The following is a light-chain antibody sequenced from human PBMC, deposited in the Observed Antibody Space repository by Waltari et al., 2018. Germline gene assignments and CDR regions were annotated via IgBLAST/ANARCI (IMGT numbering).Light chain of an antibody. V-gene: IGLV2-8*01. CDR1: SSDVGGYNY. CDR3: TSYASSNSVV. J-gene: IGLJ2*01. CDR2: EVS. Sequence: QSALTQPPSASGSPGQSVTISCTGTSSDVGGYNYVSWYQQHPGKAPKPMIYEVSKRPSGVPDRFSGSKSGNTASLTVSGLQAEDEADYYCTSYASSNSVVFGGGTKLTVL.